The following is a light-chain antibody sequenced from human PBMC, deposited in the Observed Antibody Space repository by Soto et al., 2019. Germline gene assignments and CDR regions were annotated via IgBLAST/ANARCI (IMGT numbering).Light chain of an antibody. V-gene: IGLV2-14*01. CDR1: SSDVGGYNY. CDR3: SAYTSGTTLYV. Sequence: QSALTQPASVSGSPGQSITISCTGTSSDVGGYNYVSWYQHHAGKAPRLMIYASSNRPSGVSHRFSGSSSGNTASLTISGLQAEDEADYYCSAYTSGTTLYVFGTGTKVTVL. J-gene: IGLJ1*01. CDR2: ASS.